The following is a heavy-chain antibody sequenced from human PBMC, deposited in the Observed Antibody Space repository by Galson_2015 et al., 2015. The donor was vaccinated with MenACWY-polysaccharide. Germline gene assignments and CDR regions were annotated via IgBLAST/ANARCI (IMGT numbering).Heavy chain of an antibody. D-gene: IGHD6-19*01. CDR2: IKQDGSEK. J-gene: IGHJ4*02. CDR1: GFTFSGFW. Sequence: SLRLSCAASGFTFSGFWMSWVRQAPGKGLEWVANIKQDGSEKYYVDSVKGRFTISRDNAKNSLYLQMNSLRAEDTAVYYCARYRDSSGRRFDYWGQGTLVTVPS. CDR3: ARYRDSSGRRFDY. V-gene: IGHV3-7*01.